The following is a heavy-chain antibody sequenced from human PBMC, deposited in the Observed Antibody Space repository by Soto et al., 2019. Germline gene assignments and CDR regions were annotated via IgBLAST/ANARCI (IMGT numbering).Heavy chain of an antibody. CDR1: GGTFSSYT. CDR2: IIPILGIA. J-gene: IGHJ4*02. CDR3: ARGRGGRGDY. V-gene: IGHV1-69*02. Sequence: QVQLVQSGAEVKKPGSSVKVSCKASGGTFSSYTINWVRQAPGQGLEWMGMIIPILGIANYAQKLQDRVTITADKSTSTAYMELSSLRSEATSVYYCARGRGGRGDYWGQGTLVTVSS. D-gene: IGHD2-15*01.